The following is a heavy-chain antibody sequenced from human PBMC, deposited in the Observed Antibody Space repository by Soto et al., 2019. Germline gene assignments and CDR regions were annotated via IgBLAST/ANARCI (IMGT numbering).Heavy chain of an antibody. CDR3: ARDQGVAAAGITWFDP. V-gene: IGHV4-4*07. D-gene: IGHD6-13*01. J-gene: IGHJ5*02. Sequence: SETLSLTCTVSGGSMNSYHWSWIRQPAGKGLEWIGHIHSSGSTNYNPSLKCRVTMSVDTSKNQFSLRLMSVTAADTAVYYCARDQGVAAAGITWFDPWGQGSLVTVSS. CDR2: IHSSGST. CDR1: GGSMNSYH.